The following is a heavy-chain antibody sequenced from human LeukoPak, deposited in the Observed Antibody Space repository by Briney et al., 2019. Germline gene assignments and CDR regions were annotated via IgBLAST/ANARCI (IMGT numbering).Heavy chain of an antibody. CDR1: GFTFSSDS. J-gene: IGHJ6*03. Sequence: GGSLRLSCAASGFTFSSDSMTWVRQPPGKGLEWVANIKQDGSEKNYVDSVKGRFTISRDNTNYSLYLQMNSLRAEDTAVYYCARDARVCSSYRCYYYYHYMDVWGKRTTVTVSS. CDR3: ARDARVCSSYRCYYYYHYMDV. CDR2: IKQDGSEK. V-gene: IGHV3-7*01. D-gene: IGHD2-2*01.